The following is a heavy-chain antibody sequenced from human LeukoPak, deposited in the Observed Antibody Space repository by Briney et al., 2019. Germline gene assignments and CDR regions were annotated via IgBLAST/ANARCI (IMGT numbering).Heavy chain of an antibody. CDR2: IYSGGST. CDR3: ARIRHDSSGYYSDAFDI. V-gene: IGHV3-53*01. Sequence: GGSLRLSCAASGFTVSSNYMSWVRQAPGKGLEWVSVIYSGGSTYYADSVKGRFTISRDNSKNTLYLQMNSLRAEDTAVYYCARIRHDSSGYYSDAFDIWGQGTMVTVSS. D-gene: IGHD3-22*01. CDR1: GFTVSSNY. J-gene: IGHJ3*02.